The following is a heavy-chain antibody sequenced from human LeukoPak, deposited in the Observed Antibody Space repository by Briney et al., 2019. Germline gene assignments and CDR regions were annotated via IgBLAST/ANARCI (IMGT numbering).Heavy chain of an antibody. CDR3: ARDENFKYSGYVRELDY. CDR2: INPNSGGT. V-gene: IGHV1-2*02. D-gene: IGHD5-12*01. Sequence: ASVKVSCKASGYTFTGYYMHWVRQAPGQGLEWMGWINPNSGGTDYAQKFQGRVTMTRDTSISTAYMELKWLGSDDTAVYYCARDENFKYSGYVRELDYWGQGTLVTVSS. CDR1: GYTFTGYY. J-gene: IGHJ4*02.